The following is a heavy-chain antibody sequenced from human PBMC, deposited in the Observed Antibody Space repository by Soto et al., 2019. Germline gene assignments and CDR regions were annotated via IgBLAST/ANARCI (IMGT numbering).Heavy chain of an antibody. CDR1: GGTFASYS. Sequence: QEELVQSGAEVKKPGSSVNVSCKASGGTFASYSITWVRQAPGQRLEWMGEIIPLLTTVNYAQKFQGRVTITGDSSTSTVYMALSRLRSDDTAVYYCARDPVDLFGYMDVWGHGATGTVS. J-gene: IGHJ6*02. D-gene: IGHD6-25*01. V-gene: IGHV1-69*06. CDR3: ARDPVDLFGYMDV. CDR2: IIPLLTTV.